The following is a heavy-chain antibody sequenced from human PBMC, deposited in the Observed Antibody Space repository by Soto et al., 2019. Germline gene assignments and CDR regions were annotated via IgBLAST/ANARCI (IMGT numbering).Heavy chain of an antibody. CDR3: ARRGVVPDATLYYSYGMDV. D-gene: IGHD2-2*01. CDR2: INHSGST. Sequence: PSETLSLTCAVYGGSFSGYYWSWIRQPPGKGLEWMGEINHSGSTNYNPSLKSRATISVDTSKNKFSLKLSSVTAADTAVYYSARRGVVPDATLYYSYGMDVWGEGTTVKVSS. V-gene: IGHV4-34*01. J-gene: IGHJ6*04. CDR1: GGSFSGYY.